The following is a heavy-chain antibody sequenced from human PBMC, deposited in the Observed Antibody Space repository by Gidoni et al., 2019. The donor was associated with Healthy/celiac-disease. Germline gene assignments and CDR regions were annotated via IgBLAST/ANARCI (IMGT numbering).Heavy chain of an antibody. CDR1: GFTFGDYA. V-gene: IGHV3-49*03. J-gene: IGHJ6*02. CDR3: TRATYYDFWSGLYGMDV. CDR2: IRSKAYGGTT. Sequence: EVQLVESGGGLVQPGRSLRLSCTASGFTFGDYAMSWFRQAPGKGLEWVGFIRSKAYGGTTEYAASVKGRFTISRDDSKSIAYLQMNSLKTEDTAVYYCTRATYYDFWSGLYGMDVWGQGTTVTVSS. D-gene: IGHD3-3*01.